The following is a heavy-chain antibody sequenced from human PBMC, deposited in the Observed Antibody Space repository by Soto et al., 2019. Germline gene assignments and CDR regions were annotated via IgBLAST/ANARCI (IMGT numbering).Heavy chain of an antibody. J-gene: IGHJ6*03. V-gene: IGHV3-21*01. D-gene: IGHD3-10*01. Sequence: GGSLRLSCAASGFTFSSYSMNWFRQAPGKGLEWVSSISSSSSYIYYADSVKGRFTISRDNAKNSLYLQMNSLRAEDTAVYYCARLRLWFGELSTTNYMDVWGKGTTVTVSS. CDR3: ARLRLWFGELSTTNYMDV. CDR2: ISSSSSYI. CDR1: GFTFSSYS.